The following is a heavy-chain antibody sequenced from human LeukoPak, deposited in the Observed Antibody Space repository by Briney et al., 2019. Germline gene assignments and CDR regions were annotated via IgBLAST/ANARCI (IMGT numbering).Heavy chain of an antibody. CDR2: IYCGDSDT. V-gene: IGHV5-51*01. CDR1: GNSFTSYW. CDR3: ASGLSRARHFDY. Sequence: GESLKISCNASGNSFTSYWIAWVRQMPGKGLEWMGIIYCGDSDTRYSPSFQGQVTISADKSISIAYLQWSSLKATDTAMYYCASGLSRARHFDYWGQGALVTVSS. D-gene: IGHD6-6*01. J-gene: IGHJ4*02.